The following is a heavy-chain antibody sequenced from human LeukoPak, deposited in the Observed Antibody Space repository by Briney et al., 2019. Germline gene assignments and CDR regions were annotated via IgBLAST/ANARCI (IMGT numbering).Heavy chain of an antibody. D-gene: IGHD3-3*01. CDR3: ARIHDFWSGSPFDY. J-gene: IGHJ4*02. V-gene: IGHV4-34*01. Sequence: PSETLSLTCAVYGGSFSGYYWSWIRQPPGKGLEWIGEINHSGSTNYNPSLKSRVTISVDTSKNQFSLKLSSVTAADTAVYYCARIHDFWSGSPFDYWGQGTLVTVSS. CDR1: GGSFSGYY. CDR2: INHSGST.